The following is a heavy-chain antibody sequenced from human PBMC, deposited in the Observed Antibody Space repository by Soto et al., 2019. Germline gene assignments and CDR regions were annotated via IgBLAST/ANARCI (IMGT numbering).Heavy chain of an antibody. V-gene: IGHV4-39*01. CDR1: GDSISSTSYY. CDR3: ARHPGYCSSATCYAFDT. CDR2: IYYSGST. J-gene: IGHJ4*02. D-gene: IGHD2-2*01. Sequence: SETLSLTCSVSGDSISSTSYYWGWIRQSPGKGLEWIGSIYYSGSTYYNPSLKSRVTISVDTFKNQFSLKVSSVTAADTAVYFCARHPGYCSSATCYAFDTWGQGTLVTVSS.